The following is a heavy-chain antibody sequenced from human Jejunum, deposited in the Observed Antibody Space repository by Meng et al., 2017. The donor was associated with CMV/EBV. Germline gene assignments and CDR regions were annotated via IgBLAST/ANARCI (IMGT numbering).Heavy chain of an antibody. CDR3: ARGPGASTREGFDH. V-gene: IGHV4-4*07. J-gene: IGHJ4*02. Sequence: QVQLQEPGPVLVKPSETPSLTCTVSGGSINNYYWSWIRQSAGKGLEWIGRFYSSDTYNYHPSLNSRVTMSLDTSKKQFSLILSSVTAADTARYYCARGPGASTREGFDHWGLGTLVTVSS. D-gene: IGHD1-26*01. CDR1: GGSINNYY. CDR2: FYSSDTY.